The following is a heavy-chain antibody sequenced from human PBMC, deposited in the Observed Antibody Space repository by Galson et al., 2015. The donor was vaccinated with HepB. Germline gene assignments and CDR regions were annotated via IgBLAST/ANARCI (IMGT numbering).Heavy chain of an antibody. CDR1: GDSVSSNSAA. V-gene: IGHV6-1*01. D-gene: IGHD3-3*01. J-gene: IGHJ4*02. CDR2: TYYRSKWYN. CDR3: ARGLCLDFWSGYPFDY. Sequence: CAISGDSVSSNSAAWNWIRQSPSRGLEWLGRTYYRSKWYNDYAVSVKSRITINPDTSKNQFSLQLNSVTPEDTAVYYCARGLCLDFWSGYPFDYWGQGTLVTVSS.